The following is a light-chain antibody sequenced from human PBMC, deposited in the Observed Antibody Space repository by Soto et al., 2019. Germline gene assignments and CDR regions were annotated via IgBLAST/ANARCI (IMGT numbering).Light chain of an antibody. CDR1: QDISDY. CDR2: AAS. J-gene: IGKJ4*01. Sequence: DIQLTQSPSFLSASVGDRVTITCRASQDISDYLAWYQQRPGKAPKLLIYAASTLQSGVPSRFSGSGSGTEFNITISSLQPEDFATYSCQQLNSYPLTFGGGTKVEIK. V-gene: IGKV1-9*01. CDR3: QQLNSYPLT.